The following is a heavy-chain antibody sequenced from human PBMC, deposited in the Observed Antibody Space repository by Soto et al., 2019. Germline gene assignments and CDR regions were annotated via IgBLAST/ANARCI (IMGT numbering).Heavy chain of an antibody. Sequence: SETLSLTCTVSGGSISSYYWSWIRQPPGKGLEWIGYIYYSGSTYYNPSLKSRVTISVDTSKNQFSLKLSSVTAADTAVYYCARTEGYSSSWYSYYYYGMDVWGQGTTVTVSS. CDR3: ARTEGYSSSWYSYYYYGMDV. D-gene: IGHD6-13*01. CDR2: IYYSGST. V-gene: IGHV4-59*01. CDR1: GGSISSYY. J-gene: IGHJ6*02.